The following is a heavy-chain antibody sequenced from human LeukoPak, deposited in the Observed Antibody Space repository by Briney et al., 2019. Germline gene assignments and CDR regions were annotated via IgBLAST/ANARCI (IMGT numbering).Heavy chain of an antibody. J-gene: IGHJ4*02. V-gene: IGHV3-48*01. CDR3: ARALEPYYDFWSGYYTEYYFDY. CDR1: GFTFTTYG. CDR2: ISSSSSTI. Sequence: GGSLRLSCAASGFTFTTYGMNWVRQAPGKGLEWVSYISSSSSTIYYADSVKGRFTISRDNAKNSLYLQMNSLRAEDTAVYYCARALEPYYDFWSGYYTEYYFDYWGQGTLVTVSS. D-gene: IGHD3-3*01.